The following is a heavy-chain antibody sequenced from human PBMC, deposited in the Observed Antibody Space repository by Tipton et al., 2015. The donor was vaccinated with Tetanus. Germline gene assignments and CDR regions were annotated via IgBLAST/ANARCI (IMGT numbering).Heavy chain of an antibody. V-gene: IGHV1-2*02. Sequence: VQLVQSGAEVKKPGASVKVSCKASGYTFTGYYIYWVRQAPGQGLEWMGWIDPNSGGTVYAQKIQGRVTMTRDTSISTAYMELSSLRSEDTAVYYCARAYPKIAARRWFDPWGQGTLVTVSS. D-gene: IGHD6-6*01. CDR3: ARAYPKIAARRWFDP. J-gene: IGHJ5*02. CDR2: IDPNSGGT. CDR1: GYTFTGYY.